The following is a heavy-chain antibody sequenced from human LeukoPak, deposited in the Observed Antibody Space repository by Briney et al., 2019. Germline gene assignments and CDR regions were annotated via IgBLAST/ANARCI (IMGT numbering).Heavy chain of an antibody. J-gene: IGHJ4*02. CDR1: GGSFSGYY. Sequence: SETLSLTCAVYGGSFSGYYWSWIRQPPGKGLEWIGEINHSGSTNYNPSLKSRVTISVDTSKNQFSLKLSSVTAADTAVYYCVRGTLYYYDSRILDYWGQGTLVTVSS. CDR3: VRGTLYYYDSRILDY. V-gene: IGHV4-34*01. CDR2: INHSGST. D-gene: IGHD3-22*01.